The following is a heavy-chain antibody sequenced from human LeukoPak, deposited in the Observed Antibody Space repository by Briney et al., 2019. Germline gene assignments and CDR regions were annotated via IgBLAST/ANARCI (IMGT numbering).Heavy chain of an antibody. D-gene: IGHD6-13*01. CDR3: ARDFFGRIRAAAGTLGY. CDR1: GYTFTGYY. Sequence: ASVKVSCKASGYTFTGYYMHWVRQAPGQGLEWMGWISAYNGNTNYAQKLQGRVTMTTDTSTSTAYMELRSLRSDDTAVYYCARDFFGRIRAAAGTLGYWGQGTLVTVSS. V-gene: IGHV1-18*04. CDR2: ISAYNGNT. J-gene: IGHJ4*02.